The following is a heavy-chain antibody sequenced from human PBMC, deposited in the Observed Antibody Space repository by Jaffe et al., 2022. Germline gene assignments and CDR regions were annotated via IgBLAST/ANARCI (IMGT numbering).Heavy chain of an antibody. J-gene: IGHJ4*02. CDR2: INPNSGGT. V-gene: IGHV1-2*06. Sequence: QVQLVQSGAEVKKPGASVKVSCKASGYTFTGYYMHWVRQAPGQGLEWMGRINPNSGGTNYAQKFQGRVTMTRDTSISTAYMELSRLRSDDTAVYYCARRYCSGGSCYSSFDYWGQGTLVTVSS. CDR1: GYTFTGYY. D-gene: IGHD2-15*01. CDR3: ARRYCSGGSCYSSFDY.